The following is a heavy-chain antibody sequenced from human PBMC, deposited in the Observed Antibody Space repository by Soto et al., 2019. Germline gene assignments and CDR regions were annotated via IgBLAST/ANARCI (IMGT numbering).Heavy chain of an antibody. V-gene: IGHV1-69*13. D-gene: IGHD3-22*01. CDR3: ARSGPIHYYDSSGPLHYFDY. J-gene: IGHJ4*02. CDR2: IIPIFGTA. Sequence: SVKVSCKASGGTFSSYAISWVRQAPGQGLEWMGGIIPIFGTANYAQKFQGRVTITADESTSTAYMELSSLRSEDTAVYYCARSGPIHYYDSSGPLHYFDYWGQGTLVTVSS. CDR1: GGTFSSYA.